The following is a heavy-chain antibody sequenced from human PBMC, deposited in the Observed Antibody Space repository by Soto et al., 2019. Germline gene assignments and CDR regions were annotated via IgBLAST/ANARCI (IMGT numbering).Heavy chain of an antibody. D-gene: IGHD3-10*01. J-gene: IGHJ6*02. V-gene: IGHV3-11*01. Sequence: GGSLRLSCAASGFFFSDYYLSWIRQAPGKGLECVAYISGTGDTKYYADSVQGRFTISRDNPKNSLFLQMNSLRAEDAAVYYCAIGGGQIYYKGLDVWGQGTTVTVSS. CDR1: GFFFSDYY. CDR2: ISGTGDTK. CDR3: AIGGGQIYYKGLDV.